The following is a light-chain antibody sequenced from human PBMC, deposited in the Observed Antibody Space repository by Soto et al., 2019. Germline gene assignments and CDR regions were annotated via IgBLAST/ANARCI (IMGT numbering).Light chain of an antibody. CDR2: DVS. J-gene: IGLJ2*01. Sequence: QLVLTQPASVSGSPGQSITISCTGTSSDVGGYNYVSWYQQHPGKAPKLMIYDVSNRPSGVSNRFSGSKSGNTASLTISELQAEDEADYYCSSYTSSSTLGVFGGGTKLTVL. CDR1: SSDVGGYNY. CDR3: SSYTSSSTLGV. V-gene: IGLV2-14*01.